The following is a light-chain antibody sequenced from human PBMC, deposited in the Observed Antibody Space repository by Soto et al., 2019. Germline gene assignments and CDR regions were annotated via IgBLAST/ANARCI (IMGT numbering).Light chain of an antibody. CDR1: QSVSSN. V-gene: IGKV3-15*01. CDR2: GAS. Sequence: EIVMTQSPATLSVSPWARATLSCRASQSVSSNLAWYQQKPGQAPRLLIYGASTRATGIPAMFSGSGSGTEFTLSISSLQSEDFAVYYCQQYSNWTLALTFGGGTKVEIK. CDR3: QQYSNWTLALT. J-gene: IGKJ4*01.